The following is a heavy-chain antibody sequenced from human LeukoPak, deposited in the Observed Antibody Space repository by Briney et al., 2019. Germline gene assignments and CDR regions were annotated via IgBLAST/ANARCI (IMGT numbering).Heavy chain of an antibody. J-gene: IGHJ6*03. CDR1: GFTFSSYS. CDR2: ISSSSSYI. CDR3: ARVPPLDCSSTSCTYYYYMDV. D-gene: IGHD2-2*01. Sequence: GGSLRLSCAASGFTFSSYSMNWVRQAPGKGLEWVSSISSSSSYIYYADSVKGRFTISRDNAKNSLYLQMNSLRAEDTAVYYCARVPPLDCSSTSCTYYYYMDVWGKGTTVTVSS. V-gene: IGHV3-21*01.